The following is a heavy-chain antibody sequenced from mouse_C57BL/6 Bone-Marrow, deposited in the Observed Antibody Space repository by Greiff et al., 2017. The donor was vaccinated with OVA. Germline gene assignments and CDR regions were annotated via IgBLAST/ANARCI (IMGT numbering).Heavy chain of an antibody. D-gene: IGHD1-1*01. V-gene: IGHV1-82*01. J-gene: IGHJ1*03. CDR2: LYPGDGDT. CDR1: GYAFSSSW. CDR3: ANYYGSPWYFDV. Sequence: QVQLKQSGPELVKPGASVKISCKASGYAFSSSWMNWVKQRPGKGLEWIGRLYPGDGDTTYTGKFKGKATLTADKSSSTAYMQLSSLTSEDSAVYCCANYYGSPWYFDVWGTGTTVTVSS.